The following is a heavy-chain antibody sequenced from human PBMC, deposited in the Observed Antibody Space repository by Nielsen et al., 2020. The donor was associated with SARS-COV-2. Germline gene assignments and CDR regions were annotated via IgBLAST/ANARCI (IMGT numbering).Heavy chain of an antibody. CDR1: GGSISSSNW. CDR3: ARGGGIAVADYYYYMDV. V-gene: IGHV4-4*02. D-gene: IGHD6-19*01. Sequence: SETLSLTCAVSGGSISSSNWWSWVRQPPGKGLEWIGEIYHSGSTNYNPSLKSRVTISVDKSKNQFSLKLSSVTAADTAVYYCARGGGIAVADYYYYMDVWGKGTTVTVSS. J-gene: IGHJ6*03. CDR2: IYHSGST.